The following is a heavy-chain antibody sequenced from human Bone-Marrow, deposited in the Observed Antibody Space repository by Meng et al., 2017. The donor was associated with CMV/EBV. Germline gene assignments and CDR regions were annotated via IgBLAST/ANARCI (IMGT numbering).Heavy chain of an antibody. D-gene: IGHD1-1*01. V-gene: IGHV3-21*04. CDR1: GFTFSSYS. CDR2: ISSSSSYI. Sequence: SLKISCAASGFTFSSYSMNWVRQAPGKGLEWVSSISSSSSYIYYADSVKGRFTISRDNAKNSLYLQMNSLRAEDTAMYYCARRDSNWIPFDYWGQGTLVTVSS. CDR3: ARRDSNWIPFDY. J-gene: IGHJ4*02.